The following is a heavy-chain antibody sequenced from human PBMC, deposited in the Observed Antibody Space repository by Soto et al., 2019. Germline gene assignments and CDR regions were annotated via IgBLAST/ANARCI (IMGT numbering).Heavy chain of an antibody. CDR3: AKVRYSSPMGYYYRMDV. D-gene: IGHD6-19*01. Sequence: QAQLEQSGGEVKKPGSSVKVSCKASRVAFSKFIVTWVRQAPGLGLEWVGGIIPIFGTANYAQKFQGRVTITADESTSTSYMEVNNLRSEDTAVYYCAKVRYSSPMGYYYRMDVWGQETTVTVSS. V-gene: IGHV1-69*01. CDR2: IIPIFGTA. CDR1: RVAFSKFI. J-gene: IGHJ6*02.